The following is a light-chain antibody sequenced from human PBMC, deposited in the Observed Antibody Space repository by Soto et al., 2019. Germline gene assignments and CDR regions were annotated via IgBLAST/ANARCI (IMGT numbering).Light chain of an antibody. CDR1: SSDVGGYNY. CDR2: DVS. CDR3: SSYTSSSTGV. J-gene: IGLJ2*01. Sequence: QSVLTQPASVSGSPGQSITISCTGTSSDVGGYNYVSWYQQHPGKAPKLMIYDVSNRPSGVSNRFSGSKSGNTASLTISGLQAEDEAYYYCSSYTSSSTGVFGGGTKVTVL. V-gene: IGLV2-14*01.